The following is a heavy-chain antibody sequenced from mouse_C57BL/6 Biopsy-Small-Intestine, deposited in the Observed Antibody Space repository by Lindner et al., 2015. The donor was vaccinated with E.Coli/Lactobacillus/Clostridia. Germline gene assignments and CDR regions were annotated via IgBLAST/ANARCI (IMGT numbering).Heavy chain of an antibody. D-gene: IGHD1-1*01. CDR3: ARWGVRNYYYYYYMDV. J-gene: IGHJ1*03. CDR1: GYTFSNYG. V-gene: IGHV1-84*02. Sequence: SVKVSCKASGYTFSNYGISWVRQAPGQGLEWMGWISAYNGNTNYAQKFQGRVTMTRDTSTTTAYMELRSLRSDDTAVYYCARWGVRNYYYYYYMDVWGKGTTVTVSS. CDR2: ISAYNGNT.